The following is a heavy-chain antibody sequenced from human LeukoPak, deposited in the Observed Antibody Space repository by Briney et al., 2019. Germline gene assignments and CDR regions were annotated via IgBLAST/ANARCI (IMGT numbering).Heavy chain of an antibody. J-gene: IGHJ5*02. CDR3: ARGTGGYRFDP. CDR2: VYNSGST. Sequence: SETLSLTCAVSGASMSNYHWSWIRQPPGRGLEYIGYVYNSGSTFYNPSLKSRVTISADTSRKQFSLKLTSVTATDTAVYYCARGTGGYRFDPWGQGIQVTVSS. D-gene: IGHD1-1*01. CDR1: GASMSNYH. V-gene: IGHV4-59*01.